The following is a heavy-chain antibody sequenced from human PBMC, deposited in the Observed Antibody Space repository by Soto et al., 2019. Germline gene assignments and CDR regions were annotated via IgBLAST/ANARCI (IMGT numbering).Heavy chain of an antibody. J-gene: IGHJ5*02. V-gene: IGHV1-18*01. CDR2: ISAYNGNT. CDR3: ARDGNYYDSSGYYLRNWFDP. D-gene: IGHD3-22*01. CDR1: GYTFTSYG. Sequence: ASVKVSCKASGYTFTSYGISWVRQAPGQGLEWMGWISAYNGNTNYAQKLQGRVTMTTDTSTSTAYMELRSLRSDDTAVYYCARDGNYYDSSGYYLRNWFDPWGQGTLVTVSS.